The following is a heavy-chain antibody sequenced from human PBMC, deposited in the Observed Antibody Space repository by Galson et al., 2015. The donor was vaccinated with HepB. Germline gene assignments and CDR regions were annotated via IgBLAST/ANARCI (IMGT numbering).Heavy chain of an antibody. V-gene: IGHV1-2*06. CDR1: GYIFTGYS. D-gene: IGHD2/OR15-2a*01. J-gene: IGHJ4*02. CDR2: INPNTGGT. CDR3: ATDTGRLYFGDHRGGGAY. Sequence: SVKVSCKASGYIFTGYSMHWVRQAPGQGLEWVGRINPNTGGTNYAQKFQGRVTMTRDTSISTAYMELSRLRREDTAVYYCATDTGRLYFGDHRGGGAYWGQGTLVAVSS.